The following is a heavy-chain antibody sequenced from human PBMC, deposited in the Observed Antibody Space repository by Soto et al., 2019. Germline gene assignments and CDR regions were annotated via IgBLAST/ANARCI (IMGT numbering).Heavy chain of an antibody. J-gene: IGHJ4*02. D-gene: IGHD6-19*01. CDR1: GDSISTTTYY. Sequence: QVQLQESGPGLVKPSQTLSLTCSVSGDSISTTTYYWTWIRQHPGKGLEWIGYISYSGTTSYNPSLKGRLTISVNTSENQFSLTLTSVTAADAAVYYCARGTGWYFFDYWGQGTLVTVSS. V-gene: IGHV4-31*03. CDR2: ISYSGTT. CDR3: ARGTGWYFFDY.